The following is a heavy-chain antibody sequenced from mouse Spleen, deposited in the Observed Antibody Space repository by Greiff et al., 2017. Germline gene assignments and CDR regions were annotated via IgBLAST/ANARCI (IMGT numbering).Heavy chain of an antibody. CDR2: IYPSDSET. CDR1: GYTFTSYW. J-gene: IGHJ2*01. Sequence: QVQLQQPGAELVRPGSSVKLSCKASGYTFTSYWMDWVKQRPGQGLEWIGNIYPSDSETHYNQKFKDKATLTVDKSSSTAYMQLSSLTSEDSAVYYCARSYGSSYVYFDYWGQGTTLTVSS. CDR3: ARSYGSSYVYFDY. V-gene: IGHV1-61*01. D-gene: IGHD1-1*01.